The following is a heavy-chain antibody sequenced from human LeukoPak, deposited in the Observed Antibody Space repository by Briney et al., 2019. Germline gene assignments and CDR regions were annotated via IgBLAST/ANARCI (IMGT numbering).Heavy chain of an antibody. Sequence: SETLSLTCTVSGGSISSYYWSWIRQAPGKGMEWIGYIHYSGSTKYNPSLKSRVTISVDTSKNQFSLRLSSVTAADTAVYYCARVDSSVWYAIFDYWGQGTLVTVSS. D-gene: IGHD6-19*01. CDR1: GGSISSYY. CDR2: IHYSGST. CDR3: ARVDSSVWYAIFDY. V-gene: IGHV4-59*01. J-gene: IGHJ4*02.